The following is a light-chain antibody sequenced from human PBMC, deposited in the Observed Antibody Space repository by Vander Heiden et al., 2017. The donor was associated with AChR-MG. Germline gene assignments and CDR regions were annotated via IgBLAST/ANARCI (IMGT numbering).Light chain of an antibody. J-gene: IGKJ1*01. CDR2: DAS. CDR3: QQYGSSPRT. Sequence: EIVLTQSPGTLSLSPGERATLPCRASRRVGSYLDWYQQKPGQAPRLLIYDASRRATGIPDRFSGSGSGTDFTLTISRLEPEDFAVYYCQQYGSSPRTFGQGTKVEIK. CDR1: RRVGSY. V-gene: IGKV3-20*01.